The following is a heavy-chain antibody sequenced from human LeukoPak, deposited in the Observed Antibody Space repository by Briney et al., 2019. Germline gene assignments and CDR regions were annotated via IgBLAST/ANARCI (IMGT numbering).Heavy chain of an antibody. D-gene: IGHD6-13*01. CDR2: IYSGGST. CDR1: GFTVSSNY. V-gene: IGHV3-53*01. Sequence: GGSLRLSCAASGFTVSSNYMSWVRQAPGKGLEGVSVIYSGGSTYYADSGKGRFTISRENSKNTLYLQRNSLRAEERAVYYCARGSIAAAGTDFDYLGQGPLVTVSS. J-gene: IGHJ4*02. CDR3: ARGSIAAAGTDFDY.